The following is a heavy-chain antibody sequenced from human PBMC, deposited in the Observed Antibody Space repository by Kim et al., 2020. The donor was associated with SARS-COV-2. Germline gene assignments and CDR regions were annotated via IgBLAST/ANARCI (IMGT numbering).Heavy chain of an antibody. CDR1: GYTFTNYY. V-gene: IGHV1-46*01. J-gene: IGHJ4*02. Sequence: ASVKVSCKASGYTFTNYYMHWVQQAPGQGLEWMGIINPTGGSTTYAQKFQGRVTMTADTSTSTLYMELSSLRSEDTAVYYCARGGGMVDYWGQGTLVTVS. CDR2: INPTGGST. D-gene: IGHD3-16*01. CDR3: ARGGGMVDY.